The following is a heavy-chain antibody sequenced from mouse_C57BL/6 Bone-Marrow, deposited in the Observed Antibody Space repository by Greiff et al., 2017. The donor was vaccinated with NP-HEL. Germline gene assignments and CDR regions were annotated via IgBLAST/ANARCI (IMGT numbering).Heavy chain of an antibody. D-gene: IGHD1-1*01. CDR1: GYTFTSYG. J-gene: IGHJ3*01. CDR3: AGRELYKDYYGWFAY. V-gene: IGHV1-81*01. CDR2: IYPSSGNT. Sequence: VQLQQSGAELARPGASVKLSCKASGYTFTSYGISWVKQRTGQGLEWIGEIYPSSGNTYYNEKFKGKATLTADKSSSTAYMALRSLTSEGFAVYFCAGRELYKDYYGWFAYWGQGTLVTVSA.